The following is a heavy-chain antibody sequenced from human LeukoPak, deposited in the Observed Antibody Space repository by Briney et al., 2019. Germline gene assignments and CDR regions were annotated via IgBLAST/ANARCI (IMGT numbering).Heavy chain of an antibody. Sequence: SETLSLTCAVYGGSFSGYYWSWIRQPPGKGLEWIGEINHSGSTNYNPSLKSRVTISIDTSRNQFSLKLSSVTAADTAVYYCARVKKGNWKFQPHFDYWGQGTLVTVSS. V-gene: IGHV4-34*01. J-gene: IGHJ4*02. CDR2: INHSGST. D-gene: IGHD1-20*01. CDR1: GGSFSGYY. CDR3: ARVKKGNWKFQPHFDY.